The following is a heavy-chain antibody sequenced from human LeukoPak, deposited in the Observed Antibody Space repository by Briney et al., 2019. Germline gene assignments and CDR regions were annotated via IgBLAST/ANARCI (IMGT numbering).Heavy chain of an antibody. D-gene: IGHD5-18*01. CDR1: GLTLGSHD. CDR2: IASGFQT. V-gene: IGHV3-13*01. CDR3: VREARGYHYTYFDY. Sequence: GGSLRLSCTAFGLTLGSHDIHWVRQTTGEGLEWVAAIASGFQTFYAGSVKGRFTVSREDVKNSLYLQMNSLRAGDTAVYYCVREARGYHYTYFDYWGQGTLVTVSS. J-gene: IGHJ4*02.